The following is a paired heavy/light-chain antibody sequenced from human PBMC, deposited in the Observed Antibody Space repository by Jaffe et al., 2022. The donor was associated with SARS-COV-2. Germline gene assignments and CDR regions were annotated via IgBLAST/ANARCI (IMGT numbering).Light chain of an antibody. Sequence: DIQMTQSPSSVSASVGDRVSITCRASQGINNWLAWYQQKPGKAPELLIFAASNLQSGVPSRFSGSGSGTDFTLTISRLQPEDFATYYCQQAYSFPYTFGQGTKLEIK. CDR2: AAS. CDR3: QQAYSFPYT. CDR1: QGINNW. V-gene: IGKV1-12*01. J-gene: IGKJ2*01.
Heavy chain of an antibody. CDR2: IHWDDDN. J-gene: IGHJ6*02. D-gene: IGHD6-6*01. CDR1: GFSLRTPGVG. CDR3: AHRKGSSDYKYYGLDV. V-gene: IGHV2-5*02. Sequence: QITLKESGPTLVNPTQTLTLTCTFSGFSLRTPGVGVGWIRQPPGKALEWLALIHWDDDNRYNPSLKSSLTITKDTSKNQVALTMTNMDPLDTATYYCAHRKGSSDYKYYGLDVWGQGTTVTVSS.